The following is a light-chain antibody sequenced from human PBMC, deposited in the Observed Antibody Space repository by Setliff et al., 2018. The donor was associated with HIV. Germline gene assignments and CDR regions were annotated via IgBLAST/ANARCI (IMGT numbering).Light chain of an antibody. CDR1: SSDVGGYNY. Sequence: QSVLTQPASVSGAPGQSITSSCSGTSSDVGGYNYVSWYQQHPGKAPKVMIYDVSNRPSGVSNRFSGAKSGNTASLTISGLQAEDEADYYCTSYSSNTTLGIFGTGTKVTVL. CDR3: TSYSSNTTLGI. J-gene: IGLJ1*01. V-gene: IGLV2-14*03. CDR2: DVS.